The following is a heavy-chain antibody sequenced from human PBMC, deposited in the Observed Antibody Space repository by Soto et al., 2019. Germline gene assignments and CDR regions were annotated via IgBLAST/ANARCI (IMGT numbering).Heavy chain of an antibody. CDR1: GYTFTSYY. CDR2: INPSGGST. D-gene: IGHD3-9*01. V-gene: IGHV1-46*01. CDR3: ARASGGVVLRYFDWLAHDY. Sequence: ASVKVSCKASGYTFTSYYMHWVRQAPGQGLEWMGIINPSGGSTSYAQKFQGRVTMTRDTSTGTVYMELSSLRSEDTAVYYCARASGGVVLRYFDWLAHDYWGQGTLVTVSS. J-gene: IGHJ4*02.